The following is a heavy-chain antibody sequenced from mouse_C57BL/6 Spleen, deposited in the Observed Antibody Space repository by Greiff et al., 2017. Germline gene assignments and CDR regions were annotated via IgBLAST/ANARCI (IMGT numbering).Heavy chain of an antibody. CDR1: GYSITSGYY. CDR2: ISYDGSN. V-gene: IGHV3-6*01. J-gene: IGHJ2*01. D-gene: IGHD2-2*01. Sequence: EVKLQESGPGLVKPSQSLSLTCSVTGYSITSGYYWNWIRQFPGNKLEWMGYISYDGSNNYNPSLKNRISITRDTSKNQFFLKLNSVTTEDTAAYYCARDDGYDGDYWGQGTTLTVSS. CDR3: ARDDGYDGDY.